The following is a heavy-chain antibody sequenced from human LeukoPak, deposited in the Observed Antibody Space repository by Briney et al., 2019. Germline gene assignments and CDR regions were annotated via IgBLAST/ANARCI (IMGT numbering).Heavy chain of an antibody. D-gene: IGHD1-1*01. V-gene: IGHV4-59*01. CDR1: GGSISSYY. Sequence: SETLSLTCTVSGGSISSYYWSWIRHPQGKGLEWIGYISYSGSTNFNPSLKSRVTISVDTSKNQFSLKLSSVTAADTAVYYCAREGTAGTNLNWFDPWGQGTLVTVSS. CDR3: AREGTAGTNLNWFDP. J-gene: IGHJ5*02. CDR2: ISYSGST.